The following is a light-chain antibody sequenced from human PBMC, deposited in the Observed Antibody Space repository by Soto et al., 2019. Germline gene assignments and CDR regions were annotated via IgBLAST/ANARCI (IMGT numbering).Light chain of an antibody. CDR1: QTISSW. CDR3: QQSSSTTRT. J-gene: IGKJ1*01. V-gene: IGKV1-39*01. CDR2: AAS. Sequence: DIQMTQSPSTLCGSVGRTVTITCRASQTISSWLAWYQQKPGKAPKLLIYAASSLQSGVPSRFSGSGSGTDFTLTISSLQPEDFATYYCQQSSSTTRTFGQGTKVDIK.